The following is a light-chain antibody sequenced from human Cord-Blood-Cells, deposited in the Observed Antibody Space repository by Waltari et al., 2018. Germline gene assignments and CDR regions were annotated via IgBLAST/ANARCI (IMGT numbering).Light chain of an antibody. V-gene: IGLV2-23*01. CDR3: CSYAGSSTDVV. CDR2: EGS. J-gene: IGLJ2*01. Sequence: QSALTQPASVSGSPGQSITISCTGTSSDVGSYNLVSWYQQHPGKAPKLMIYEGSKRPSGVSTRFSGSKSGNTASLTISGLQAEDEADYYCCSYAGSSTDVVFGGGTKLTVL. CDR1: SSDVGSYNL.